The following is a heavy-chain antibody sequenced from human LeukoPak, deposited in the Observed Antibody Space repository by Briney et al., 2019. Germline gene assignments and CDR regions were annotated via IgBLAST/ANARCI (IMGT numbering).Heavy chain of an antibody. CDR2: ISGKSTYI. CDR1: GFTFSTYS. V-gene: IGHV3-21*01. CDR3: AASHIDSSGYYYLGTFDI. D-gene: IGHD3-22*01. J-gene: IGHJ3*02. Sequence: PGGSLRLSRAVSGFTFSTYSMNWVRQAPRKGLEWVSSISGKSTYIYYADSVKGRFTISRDNAKNSLYLQMSSQRAEGTAVYYCAASHIDSSGYYYLGTFDIWGQGTMVTVS.